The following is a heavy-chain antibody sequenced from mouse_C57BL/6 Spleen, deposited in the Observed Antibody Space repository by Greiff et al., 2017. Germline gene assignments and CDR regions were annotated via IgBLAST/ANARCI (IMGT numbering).Heavy chain of an antibody. V-gene: IGHV1-15*01. J-gene: IGHJ3*01. CDR3: TTLYYGNYDRFAY. CDR2: IDPETGGT. D-gene: IGHD2-1*01. CDR1: GYTFTDYE. Sequence: VQLQQSGAELVRPGASVTLSCKASGYTFTDYEMHWVKQTPVHGLEWIGAIDPETGGTAYNQKFKGKAILTADKSSSTAYMELRSLTSEDSAVYYCTTLYYGNYDRFAYWGQGTLVTVSA.